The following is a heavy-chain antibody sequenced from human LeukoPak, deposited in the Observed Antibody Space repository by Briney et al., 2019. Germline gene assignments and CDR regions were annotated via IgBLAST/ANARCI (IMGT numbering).Heavy chain of an antibody. V-gene: IGHV1-69*13. D-gene: IGHD3-10*01. CDR2: IIPIFGTA. J-gene: IGHJ4*02. CDR3: NYYYGSGSYFQYYFDY. CDR1: GGTFSSYA. Sequence: GASVKVSCKASGGTFSSYAISWVRRAPGQGLEWMGGIIPIFGTANYAQKFQGRVTITADESTSTAYMELSSLRSEDTAVYYCNYYYGSGSYFQYYFDYWGQGTLVTVSS.